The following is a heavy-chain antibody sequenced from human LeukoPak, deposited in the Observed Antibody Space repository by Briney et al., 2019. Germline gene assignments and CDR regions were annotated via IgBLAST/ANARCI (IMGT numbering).Heavy chain of an antibody. D-gene: IGHD4-23*01. V-gene: IGHV3-7*05. CDR1: GFIFSTYW. CDR3: VRLGGGYGGLNDY. J-gene: IGHJ4*02. Sequence: GGSLRLSCAASGFIFSTYWMTWVRQGPGKGLEWVANIKQDGSEKYYVDSVKGRFTISRDNAKNSLYLLMNSLRADDTAVYYCVRLGGGYGGLNDYWGQGTLVTVSS. CDR2: IKQDGSEK.